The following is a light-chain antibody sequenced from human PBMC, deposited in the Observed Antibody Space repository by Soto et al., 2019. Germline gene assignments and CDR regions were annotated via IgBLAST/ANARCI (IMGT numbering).Light chain of an antibody. Sequence: EIVITESPSTLSVSPGETATLSCRASQSVSSNLAWYQQKPGQAPRLLIYGASNRATGIPDRFSGSGSGTDFTLTITRLEPEDFAMYYCQRYDSFRTFGQGTKVDIK. J-gene: IGKJ1*01. CDR3: QRYDSFRT. CDR1: QSVSSN. CDR2: GAS. V-gene: IGKV3D-15*01.